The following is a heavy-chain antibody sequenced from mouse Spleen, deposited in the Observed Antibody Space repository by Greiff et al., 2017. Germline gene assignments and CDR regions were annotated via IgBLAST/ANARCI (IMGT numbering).Heavy chain of an antibody. Sequence: EVQLQQPGAELVKPGASVKLSCKASGYTFTSYWMHWVKQRPEQGLEWIGWIDPENGNTIYDPKFQGKASITADTSSNTAYLQLSSLTSEDTAVYYCARLGRGFAYWGQGTLVTVSA. D-gene: IGHD4-1*01. V-gene: IGHV14-1*02. CDR1: GYTFTSYW. CDR3: ARLGRGFAY. J-gene: IGHJ3*01. CDR2: IDPENGNT.